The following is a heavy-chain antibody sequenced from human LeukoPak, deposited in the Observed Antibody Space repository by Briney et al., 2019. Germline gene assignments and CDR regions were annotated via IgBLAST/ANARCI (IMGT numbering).Heavy chain of an antibody. CDR1: GFTFGSYA. CDR2: ISPSGDGT. Sequence: GGSLRLSCAASGFTFGSYAMSWVRQAPGKGLEWVSFISPSGDGTSNADSVEGRFTISRDNPRNTLYLQMNSLRDEDTAVYYCAIMHGYYDGSGYWVQWGQGTLVTVSS. D-gene: IGHD3-22*01. CDR3: AIMHGYYDGSGYWVQ. J-gene: IGHJ4*02. V-gene: IGHV3-23*01.